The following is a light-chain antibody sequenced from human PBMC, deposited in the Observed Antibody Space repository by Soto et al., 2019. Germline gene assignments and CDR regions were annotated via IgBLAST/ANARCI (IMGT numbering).Light chain of an antibody. CDR3: QQYDDWLRLT. Sequence: EIVMTQSPATLSVSPGERATLSCRASQSVGRNLAWYQQKPGQAPRLLIYGASTRATGIPARFSGSGSGTEFNLTISSLQSEDFAVYFCQQYDDWLRLTFGGGTKVDI. V-gene: IGKV3D-15*01. J-gene: IGKJ4*01. CDR2: GAS. CDR1: QSVGRN.